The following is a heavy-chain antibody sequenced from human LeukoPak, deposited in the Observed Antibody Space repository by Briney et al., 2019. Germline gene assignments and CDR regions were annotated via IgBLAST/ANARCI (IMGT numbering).Heavy chain of an antibody. D-gene: IGHD5-24*01. CDR3: ARAAPSMAYYYYYYMDV. CDR1: GGSFSGYY. Sequence: SETLSLTCAVYGGSFSGYYWSWIRQPPGKGLEWIGEINHSGSTNYNPSLKSRVTISVDTSKNQFSLKLSSVTAADTAVYYCARAAPSMAYYYYYYMDVWGKGTTVTVSS. J-gene: IGHJ6*03. V-gene: IGHV4-34*01. CDR2: INHSGST.